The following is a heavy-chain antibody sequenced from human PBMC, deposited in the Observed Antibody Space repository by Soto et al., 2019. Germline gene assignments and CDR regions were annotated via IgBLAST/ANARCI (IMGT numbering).Heavy chain of an antibody. D-gene: IGHD2-2*01. CDR3: ARGDYAKAFDI. V-gene: IGHV4-28*03. Sequence: QVQLQESGPGLVKPSDTLSLICAVSGYSVSSSNWWGWIRQPPGKGLEWIGNIYYSGSAYYNPSLKSRVTMSVDTSKNQFSLKLTSVTAVDTAVYYCARGDYAKAFDIWGPGTTVTVSS. J-gene: IGHJ3*02. CDR2: IYYSGSA. CDR1: GYSVSSSNW.